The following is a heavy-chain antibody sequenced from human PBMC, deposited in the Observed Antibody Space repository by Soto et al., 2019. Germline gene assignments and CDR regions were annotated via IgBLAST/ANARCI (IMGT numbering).Heavy chain of an antibody. CDR2: ISYDGSNK. CDR3: AKGLLWFGAQILTGMDV. D-gene: IGHD3-10*01. J-gene: IGHJ6*02. CDR1: GFTFSSYG. Sequence: GGSLRLSCAASGFTFSSYGMHWVRQAPGKGLEWVAVISYDGSNKYYADSVKGRFTISRDNSKNTLYLQMNSLRAEDTAVYYCAKGLLWFGAQILTGMDVWGQGTTVTVSS. V-gene: IGHV3-30*18.